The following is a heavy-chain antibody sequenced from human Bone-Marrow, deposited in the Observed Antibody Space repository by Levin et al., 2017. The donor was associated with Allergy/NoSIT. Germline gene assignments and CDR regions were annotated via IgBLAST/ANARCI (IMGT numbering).Heavy chain of an antibody. J-gene: IGHJ4*02. CDR1: GFTFSSYG. CDR3: ARGVGDNWNDVDFDY. V-gene: IGHV3-33*01. CDR2: IWSNGNNK. D-gene: IGHD1-1*01. Sequence: GGSLRLSCVASGFTFSSYGMHWVRQAPGKGLEWVTVIWSNGNNKYYADSVKGRFSISRDNSKNTLYLQLNSLRAEDTAVYYCARGVGDNWNDVDFDYWGQGTLVTVSS.